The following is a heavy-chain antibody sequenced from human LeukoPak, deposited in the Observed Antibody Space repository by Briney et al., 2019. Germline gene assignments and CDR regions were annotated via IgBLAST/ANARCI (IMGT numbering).Heavy chain of an antibody. CDR3: AKSGGYGLIDY. CDR1: GGSISSSSYY. Sequence: SETLSLTCTVSGGSISSSSYYWGWIRQPPGKGLEWIGNIYYSGSAYYNASLESRVTISIDTSKNQSSLKLNSVTAADTAMYYCAKSGGYGLIDYWGQGTLVTVSS. J-gene: IGHJ4*02. CDR2: IYYSGSA. D-gene: IGHD1-26*01. V-gene: IGHV4-39*01.